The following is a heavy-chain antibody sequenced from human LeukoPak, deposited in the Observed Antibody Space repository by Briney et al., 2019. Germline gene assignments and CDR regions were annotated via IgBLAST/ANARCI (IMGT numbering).Heavy chain of an antibody. CDR2: INPNSGGT. D-gene: IGHD3-22*01. CDR1: GYTFTGYY. J-gene: IGHJ2*01. V-gene: IGHV1-2*02. Sequence: LVASVKVSCKASGYTFTGYYMHWVRQAPGQGLEWMGWINPNSGGTNYAQKFQGRVTMTRDTSISTAYMELSRLRSDDTAVYYCARDRVRYDSSGPYRYFDLWGRGTLVTVSS. CDR3: ARDRVRYDSSGPYRYFDL.